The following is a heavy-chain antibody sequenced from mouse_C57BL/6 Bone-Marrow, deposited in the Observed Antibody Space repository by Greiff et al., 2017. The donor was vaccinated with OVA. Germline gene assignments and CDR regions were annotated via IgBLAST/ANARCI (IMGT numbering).Heavy chain of an antibody. Sequence: QVQLKQPGAELVMPGASVKLSCKASGYTFTSYWMHRVKQRPGQGLEWIGEIDPSDSYTNYNQKFKGKSTLTVDKSSSTAYMQLSSLTSEDSAVYYCARGREKNYYYGSSYVMDYWGQGTSVTVSS. CDR1: GYTFTSYW. CDR2: IDPSDSYT. V-gene: IGHV1-69*01. D-gene: IGHD1-1*01. CDR3: ARGREKNYYYGSSYVMDY. J-gene: IGHJ4*01.